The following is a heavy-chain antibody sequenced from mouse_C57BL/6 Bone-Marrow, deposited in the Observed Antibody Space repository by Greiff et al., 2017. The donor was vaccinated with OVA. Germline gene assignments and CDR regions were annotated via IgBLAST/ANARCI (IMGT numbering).Heavy chain of an antibody. CDR1: GYTFTDYY. CDR3: ERADYYGSSYDAMDY. J-gene: IGHJ4*01. D-gene: IGHD1-1*01. Sequence: QVQLQQSGAELVRPGASVKLSCKASGYTFTDYYINWVKQRPGQGLEWIARIYPGSGNTYYNEKFKGKSTLTAETSSSTAYMQLSSLTSEDSAVYFCERADYYGSSYDAMDYWGQGTSVTVSS. CDR2: IYPGSGNT. V-gene: IGHV1-76*01.